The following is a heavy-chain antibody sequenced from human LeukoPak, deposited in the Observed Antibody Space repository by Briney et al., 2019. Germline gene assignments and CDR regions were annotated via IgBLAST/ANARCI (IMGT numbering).Heavy chain of an antibody. V-gene: IGHV3-15*01. CDR2: IKSKTDGGTI. J-gene: IGHJ6*02. CDR1: GFPFSNAW. D-gene: IGHD3-10*01. Sequence: GGSLRLSCAVSGFPFSNAWMSWVRQAPGKGLEWLGRIKSKTDGGTIDYAAPVKGRFTISRDDSKNTLYLQMNSLKTEDTAVYYCTTVNTMVRGLYYYGMDVWGQGTTATVSS. CDR3: TTVNTMVRGLYYYGMDV.